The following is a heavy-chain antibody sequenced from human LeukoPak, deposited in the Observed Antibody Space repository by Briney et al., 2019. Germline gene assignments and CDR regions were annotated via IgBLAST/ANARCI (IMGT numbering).Heavy chain of an antibody. CDR2: IKSDGSTT. D-gene: IGHD2/OR15-2a*01. CDR1: GFTFSTSW. J-gene: IGHJ4*02. CDR3: ARGGSPFF. Sequence: PGGSLRLSCAASGFTFSTSWMHWVRQAPGKGLVWVSRIKSDGSTTSYADSAKGRFTISRDNAKNTLYLQMNSLRAEDTAVYYCARGGSPFFWGQGTLVTVSS. V-gene: IGHV3-74*01.